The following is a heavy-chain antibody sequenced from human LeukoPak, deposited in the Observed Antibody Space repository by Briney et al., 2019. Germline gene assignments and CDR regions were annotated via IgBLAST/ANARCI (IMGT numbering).Heavy chain of an antibody. Sequence: PSETLSLTCAVYGGSFSGYYWSWIRQPPGKGLEWIGEINHSGSTNYNPSLKSRVTISVDTSKNQFSLKLSSVTAADTAVYYCARRGSSSWYPLNWFDPWGQGTLVTVSS. D-gene: IGHD6-13*01. CDR3: ARRGSSSWYPLNWFDP. CDR1: GGSFSGYY. J-gene: IGHJ5*02. V-gene: IGHV4-34*01. CDR2: INHSGST.